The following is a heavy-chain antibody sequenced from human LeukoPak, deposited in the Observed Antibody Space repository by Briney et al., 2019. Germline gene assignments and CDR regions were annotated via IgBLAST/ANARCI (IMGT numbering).Heavy chain of an antibody. V-gene: IGHV3-30*04. CDR3: ARGRLPYYYYGMDV. CDR1: GFTFSSYA. Sequence: GRSLRLSCAASGFTFSSYAMHWVRQAPGKGLEWVAVISYDGSNKYYADSVKGRFTISRDNSKNTLYLQMNSLRAEDTAVYYCARGRLPYYYYGMDVWGKGTTVTVSS. J-gene: IGHJ6*04. CDR2: ISYDGSNK.